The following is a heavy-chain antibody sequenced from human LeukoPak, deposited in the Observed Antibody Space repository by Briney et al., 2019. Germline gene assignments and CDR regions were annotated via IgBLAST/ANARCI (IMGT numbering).Heavy chain of an antibody. CDR3: AREGYSYGGLDAFDI. D-gene: IGHD5-18*01. CDR1: GFTFSSYG. J-gene: IGHJ3*02. Sequence: GGSLRLSCAASGFTFSSYGMHWVRQAPGKGPEWVAFIRYDGSNKYYADSVKGRFTISRDNAKNSLYLQMNSLRAEDTAVYYCAREGYSYGGLDAFDIWGQGTMVTVSS. V-gene: IGHV3-30*02. CDR2: IRYDGSNK.